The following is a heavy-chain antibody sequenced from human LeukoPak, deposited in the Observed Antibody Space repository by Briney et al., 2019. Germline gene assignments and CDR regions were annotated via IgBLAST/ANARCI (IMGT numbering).Heavy chain of an antibody. CDR3: ARELSGSYHYYYYGMDV. V-gene: IGHV1-8*01. D-gene: IGHD1-26*01. J-gene: IGHJ6*02. CDR1: GYTFTSYG. Sequence: ASVKVSCKASGYTFTSYGINWVRQATGQGLEWMGWMNPNSGNTGYAQKFQGRVTMTRNTSISTAYMELSSLRSEDTAVYYCARELSGSYHYYYYGMDVWGQGTTVTVSS. CDR2: MNPNSGNT.